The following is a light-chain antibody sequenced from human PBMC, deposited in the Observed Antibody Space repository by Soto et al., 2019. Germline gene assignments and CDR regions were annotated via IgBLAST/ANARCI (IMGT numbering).Light chain of an antibody. J-gene: IGKJ1*01. CDR2: GAS. CDR1: QRVSSN. V-gene: IGKV3-15*01. CDR3: QQYNNWGT. Sequence: EIVMTQSPATLSVSPGERATLSCRASQRVSSNLAWYQQKPGQAPRLLIYGASTRATGIPARFSGSGSGTEFTLTISWLQSEDFAVYYCQQYNNWGTFGQGTKVEIK.